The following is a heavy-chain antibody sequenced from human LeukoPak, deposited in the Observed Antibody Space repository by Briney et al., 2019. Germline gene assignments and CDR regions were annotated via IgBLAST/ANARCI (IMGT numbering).Heavy chain of an antibody. CDR2: INAGNGNT. Sequence: ASVKVSCKASGYTFTSYAMHWVRQAPGQRLEWMGWINAGNGNTKYSQKFQGRVTIARDTSAGTAYMELSSLRSEDTAVYYCARDHDILTGYLFDYWGQGTLVTVSS. CDR1: GYTFTSYA. J-gene: IGHJ4*02. CDR3: ARDHDILTGYLFDY. D-gene: IGHD3-9*01. V-gene: IGHV1-3*01.